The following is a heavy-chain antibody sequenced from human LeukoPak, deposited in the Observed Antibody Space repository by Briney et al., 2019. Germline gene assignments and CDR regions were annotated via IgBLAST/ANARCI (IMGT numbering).Heavy chain of an antibody. V-gene: IGHV4-59*01. CDR1: GGSIRSYY. CDR2: IYYSGST. J-gene: IGHJ4*02. Sequence: TSETLSLTCTVSGGSIRSYYWSWIRQPPGKGLEWIGYIYYSGSTNYNPSLKSRITISVDTSKNQFSLRLNSVTTADTAVYYCARFGSLREPIHDYWGQGTLVTVSS. D-gene: IGHD3-16*01. CDR3: ARFGSLREPIHDY.